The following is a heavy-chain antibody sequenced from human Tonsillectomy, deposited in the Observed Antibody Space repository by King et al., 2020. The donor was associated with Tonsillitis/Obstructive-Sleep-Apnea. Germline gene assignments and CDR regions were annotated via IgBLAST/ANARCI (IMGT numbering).Heavy chain of an antibody. CDR3: ARLEDSGWYRGANY. J-gene: IGHJ4*02. CDR1: GGSISSSSYY. CDR2: IYYSGST. Sequence: QLQESGPGLVKPSETLSLTCTVSGGSISSSSYYWGWIRQPPGKGLEWIGGIYYSGSTYYNPSLKSRVTISVDTSKNQFPLKLRSVTAADTAVYYCARLEDSGWYRGANYWGQGTLVTVSS. D-gene: IGHD6-19*01. V-gene: IGHV4-39*01.